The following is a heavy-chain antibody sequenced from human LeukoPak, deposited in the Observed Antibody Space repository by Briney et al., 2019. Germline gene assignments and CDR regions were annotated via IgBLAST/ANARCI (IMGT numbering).Heavy chain of an antibody. Sequence: GGSLRLSCAASGFSFSAHWMHWVRQAPGKGLVWVAQINGDATATNYAGSVKGRFTISRDNAKNTVHLQMSTLIAEDTAVYYCAKDKWWGASDHWGQGSLVTVSS. CDR3: AKDKWWGASDH. V-gene: IGHV3-74*01. CDR2: INGDATAT. J-gene: IGHJ4*02. CDR1: GFSFSAHW. D-gene: IGHD2-8*01.